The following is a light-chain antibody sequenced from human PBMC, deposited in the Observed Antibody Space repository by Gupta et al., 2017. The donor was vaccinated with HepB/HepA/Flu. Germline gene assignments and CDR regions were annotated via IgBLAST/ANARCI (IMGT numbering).Light chain of an antibody. J-gene: IGKJ4*01. CDR2: GAS. CDR1: QSVSGSF. Sequence: IVLTSSPGTLSLSPGDTANLTCRASQSVSGSFLAWYHQKPGQAPRLLIYGASRRATGIPDRFSGSGSGTDFSLTISRLEPEDFAVYYCQQNGTTSLTFGGGTKVEIK. V-gene: IGKV3-20*01. CDR3: QQNGTTSLT.